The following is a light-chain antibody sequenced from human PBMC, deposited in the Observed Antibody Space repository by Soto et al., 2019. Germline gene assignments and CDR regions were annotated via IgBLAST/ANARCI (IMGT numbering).Light chain of an antibody. CDR2: GAS. CDR1: QSVTSD. J-gene: IGKJ1*01. CDR3: QHYGSSRT. V-gene: IGKV3-20*01. Sequence: EIVLTQSPGTLSLSPGERATLSCRASQSVTSDLAWYQQKPGQAPRLLIYGASNRATGIPDRFSGSGSGIDFTLPVSRLEPEDFAVYYCQHYGSSRTFGQGTKVEIK.